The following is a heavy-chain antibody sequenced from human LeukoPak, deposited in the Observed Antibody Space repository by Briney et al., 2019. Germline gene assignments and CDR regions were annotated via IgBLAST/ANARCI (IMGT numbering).Heavy chain of an antibody. Sequence: KSSETLSLTCTVSGYSISSGYYWGWIRQPPGKGLEWIGSIYHSGSTYYNPSLKSRVTISVDTSKNQFSLKLSSVTAADTAVYYCASTSIVGAPLALWGQGTMVTVSS. CDR1: GYSISSGYY. J-gene: IGHJ3*01. CDR2: IYHSGST. V-gene: IGHV4-38-2*02. D-gene: IGHD1-26*01. CDR3: ASTSIVGAPLAL.